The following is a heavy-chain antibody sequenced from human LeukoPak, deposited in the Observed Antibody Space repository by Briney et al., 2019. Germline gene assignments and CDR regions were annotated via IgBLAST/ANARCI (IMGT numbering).Heavy chain of an antibody. D-gene: IGHD3-10*01. CDR2: ISGNGGST. J-gene: IGHJ4*02. Sequence: PGGSLRLSCSASGFNFSSHAMHWVRQAPGKGLESVSAISGNGGSTYYGDSVKGRFTISRDNSKNTLYLQMSSLRPEDTAVYYCVRGLYYYGSGKPLNYFDYWGQGTLVTVSS. V-gene: IGHV3-64D*09. CDR3: VRGLYYYGSGKPLNYFDY. CDR1: GFNFSSHA.